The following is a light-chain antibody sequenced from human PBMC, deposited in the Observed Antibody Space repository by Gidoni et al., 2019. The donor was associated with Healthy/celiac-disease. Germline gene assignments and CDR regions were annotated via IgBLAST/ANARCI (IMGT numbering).Light chain of an antibody. J-gene: IGLJ2*01. CDR3: LLSYSGARPYVV. V-gene: IGLV7-46*01. CDR1: PGAVTRAHY. CDR2: DPS. Sequence: QAVGTQEPSLTVSPGGTVPLTCCSTPGAVTRAHYPYWFQQTPGHAPRTLIYDPSNQHSWTPARFSGSLLGGKAALTLSGAQPEDEAEYYCLLSYSGARPYVVFGGGTKLTVL.